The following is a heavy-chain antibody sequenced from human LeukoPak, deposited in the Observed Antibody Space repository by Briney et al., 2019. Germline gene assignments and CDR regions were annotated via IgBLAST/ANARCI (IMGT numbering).Heavy chain of an antibody. J-gene: IGHJ5*02. D-gene: IGHD2-2*01. Sequence: GGSLRLSCAASGFSFSSYWMSWVRQAPGKGLEWVANIKGDGNGNKYVDSVMGRFTISRDNAKNSLYLQMNSLRAEDTAVYYCARESWSSLTWGQGTLVTVSS. CDR3: ARESWSSLT. CDR1: GFSFSSYW. V-gene: IGHV3-7*01. CDR2: IKGDGNGN.